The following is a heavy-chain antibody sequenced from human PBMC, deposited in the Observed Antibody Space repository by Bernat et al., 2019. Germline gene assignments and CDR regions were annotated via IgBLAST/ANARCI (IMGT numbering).Heavy chain of an antibody. J-gene: IGHJ4*02. V-gene: IGHV3-7*03. CDR2: IKPDGSEK. D-gene: IGHD1-14*01. Sequence: EVQLVDSGGGLVQPGGSLRLSCAASGFTLTSYWMSWVRQAPGKGLEWVATIKPDGSEKYYVDSVKGRFTISRDNAENSLYLQMNSLRAEDTAVYYCATYHPFHYWGQGTLVTVSS. CDR1: GFTLTSYW. CDR3: ATYHPFHY.